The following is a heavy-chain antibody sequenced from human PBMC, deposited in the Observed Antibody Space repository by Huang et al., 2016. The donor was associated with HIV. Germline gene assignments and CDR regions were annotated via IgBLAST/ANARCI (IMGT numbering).Heavy chain of an antibody. CDR2: IDYSGNT. V-gene: IGHV4-39*01. CDR3: ARLAWVYLNWFDP. CDR1: GGSISNSNYY. Sequence: QLQLQESGPGLVKPSETLSLTCNVSGGSISNSNYYWGWIRQPPGKGLEWIGAIDYSGNTYYNPSLKSRVTISIDTSKNQFSLKLSSVTAADTAVYYCARLAWVYLNWFDPWGQGTLVTVSS. D-gene: IGHD6-13*01. J-gene: IGHJ5*02.